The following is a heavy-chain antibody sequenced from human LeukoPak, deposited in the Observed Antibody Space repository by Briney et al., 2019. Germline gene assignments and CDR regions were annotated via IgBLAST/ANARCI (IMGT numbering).Heavy chain of an antibody. CDR1: GYTFTDYG. CDR2: ISADNDYT. D-gene: IGHD2-2*01. J-gene: IGHJ4*02. Sequence: ASVKVSCKASGYTFTDYGITWVRQAPGQGLEWMGWISADNDYTDYSQKLQGRVTMTTDTSTSTAYLELRSLRSDDTALYYCARVEVPAVLLGFDYWGQGTLVTVSS. CDR3: ARVEVPAVLLGFDY. V-gene: IGHV1-18*01.